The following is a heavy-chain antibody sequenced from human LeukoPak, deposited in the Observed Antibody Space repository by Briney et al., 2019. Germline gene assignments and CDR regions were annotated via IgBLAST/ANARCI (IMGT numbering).Heavy chain of an antibody. V-gene: IGHV3-43*02. CDR1: GFTFDDYA. J-gene: IGHJ4*02. CDR3: AKDNYDILTGPFDY. D-gene: IGHD3-9*01. CDR2: ISGDGGST. Sequence: GGSLRLSCAASGFTFDDYAMHWVRQAPGKGLEWVSLISGDGGSTYYADSVKGRFTISRDNSKNSPYLQMNSLRTEDTALYYCAKDNYDILTGPFDYWGQGTLVTVSS.